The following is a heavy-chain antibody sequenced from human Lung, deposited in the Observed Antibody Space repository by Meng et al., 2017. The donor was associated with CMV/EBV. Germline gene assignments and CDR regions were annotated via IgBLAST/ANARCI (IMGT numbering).Heavy chain of an antibody. D-gene: IGHD2-2*01. CDR2: INPNSGGT. CDR1: GYTFTGYY. J-gene: IGHJ3*02. Sequence: ASVKVSXKASGYTFTGYYMHWVRQAPGQGLEWMGWINPNSGGTNYAQKFQGRVTMTRDTSISTAYMELSRLRSDDTAVYYCARSSRADRYDAFDIWSQGTMVTVSS. CDR3: ARSSRADRYDAFDI. V-gene: IGHV1-2*02.